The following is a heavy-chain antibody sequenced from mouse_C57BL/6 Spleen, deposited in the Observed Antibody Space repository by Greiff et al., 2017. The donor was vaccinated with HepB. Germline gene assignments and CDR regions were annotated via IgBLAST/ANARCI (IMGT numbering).Heavy chain of an antibody. V-gene: IGHV1-26*01. Sequence: EVQLQQSGPELVKPGASVKISCKASGYTFTDYYMNWVKQSHGKSLEWIGDINPNNGGTSYNQKFKGKATLTVDKSSSTAYMELRSLTSEDSAVYYCARSGLRRYAMDYGGQGTSVTVSS. CDR2: INPNNGGT. CDR1: GYTFTDYY. D-gene: IGHD2-4*01. CDR3: ARSGLRRYAMDY. J-gene: IGHJ4*01.